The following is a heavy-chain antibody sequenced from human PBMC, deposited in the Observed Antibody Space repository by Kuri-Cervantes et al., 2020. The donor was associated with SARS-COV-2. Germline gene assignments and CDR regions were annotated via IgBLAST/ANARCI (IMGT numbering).Heavy chain of an antibody. CDR1: GGSLSGSY. D-gene: IGHD3-3*01. CDR2: VNHNGGA. V-gene: IGHV4-34*01. CDR3: ARLGVYRSGYDWFDL. Sequence: SQTLSPTCALYGGSLSGSYWSWIRQSPGKRLEWSGEVNHNGGANYDPSLRSRVTIPVDPSKAQSSLNLICVTAEDTAVYYCARLGVYRSGYDWFDLWGQGTMVTVSS. J-gene: IGHJ5*02.